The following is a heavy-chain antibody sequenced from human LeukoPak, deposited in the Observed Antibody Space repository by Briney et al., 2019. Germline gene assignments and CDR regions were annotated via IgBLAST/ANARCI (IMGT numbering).Heavy chain of an antibody. D-gene: IGHD2-2*01. CDR2: IYTSWST. Sequence: SETLSLTCTVSGGSISSYYWSWIRQPAGKGLEWIGRIYTSWSTNYNPSLKSRVTMSVDTSKNQFSLKLSSVTAADTAVYYCARDKRDIVVVPAQPTGMDVWGQGTTVTVSS. V-gene: IGHV4-4*07. CDR3: ARDKRDIVVVPAQPTGMDV. CDR1: GGSISSYY. J-gene: IGHJ6*02.